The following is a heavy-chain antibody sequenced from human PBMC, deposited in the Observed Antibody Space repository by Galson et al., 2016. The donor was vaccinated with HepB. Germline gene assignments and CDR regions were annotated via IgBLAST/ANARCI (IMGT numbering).Heavy chain of an antibody. CDR1: EFPFSTYG. V-gene: IGHV3-33*08. D-gene: IGHD6-19*01. CDR3: AREGTNIAVAATAFDY. CDR2: IWNDGSYK. J-gene: IGHJ4*02. Sequence: SLRLSCAASEFPFSTYGMHWVRQAPGKGLEWVALIWNDGSYKNYADSVKGRFTISRDNSKNALSLQMNSLRAEDTAVYYCAREGTNIAVAATAFDYWGQGTLVIVSS.